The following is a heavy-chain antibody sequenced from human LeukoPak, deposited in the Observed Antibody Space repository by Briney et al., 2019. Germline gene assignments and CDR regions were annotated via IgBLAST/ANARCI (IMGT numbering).Heavy chain of an antibody. CDR2: ISAYNGNT. Sequence: PGGSLRLSCAASGFTFSDHYMDWVRQAPGQGLEWMGWISAYNGNTNYAQKLQGRVTMTTDTSTSTAYMELRSLRSDDTAVYYCARVQWELPDYWGQGTLVTVSS. CDR3: ARVQWELPDY. D-gene: IGHD1-26*01. V-gene: IGHV1-18*04. J-gene: IGHJ4*02. CDR1: GFTFSDHY.